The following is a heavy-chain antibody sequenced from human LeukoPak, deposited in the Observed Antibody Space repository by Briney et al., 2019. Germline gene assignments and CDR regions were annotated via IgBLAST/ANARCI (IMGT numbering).Heavy chain of an antibody. CDR1: GYKFTNYW. CDR2: TYPGDSDT. V-gene: IGHV5-51*01. D-gene: IGHD3-22*01. CDR3: ARHGLGYYDSSGYAVPLDH. Sequence: GESLKISCKCSGYKFTNYWIGWVRQMPAKGLEWMGITYPGDSDTRYSPSFQGQVTISADTSITTAYLQWSSLKASDTAVYYCARHGLGYYDSSGYAVPLDHWGQGTLVTVSS. J-gene: IGHJ4*02.